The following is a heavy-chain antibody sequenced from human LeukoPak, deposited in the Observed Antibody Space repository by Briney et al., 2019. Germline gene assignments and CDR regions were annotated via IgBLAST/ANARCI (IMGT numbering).Heavy chain of an antibody. Sequence: GGSLRLSCAASGFTFSNYWMSWVRQAPGKGLEWVANIKQDGSDKYYVDSVKGRFTISRDNAKSSLYLQMNSLRAEDTAVYYCAREPLSSGWYCDYWGQGTLVTVSS. V-gene: IGHV3-7*03. CDR1: GFTFSNYW. CDR3: AREPLSSGWYCDY. D-gene: IGHD6-19*01. J-gene: IGHJ4*02. CDR2: IKQDGSDK.